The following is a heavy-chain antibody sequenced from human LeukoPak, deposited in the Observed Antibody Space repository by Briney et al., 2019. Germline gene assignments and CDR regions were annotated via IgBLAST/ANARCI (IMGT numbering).Heavy chain of an antibody. CDR2: ISAYNGNT. D-gene: IGHD3-22*01. J-gene: IGHJ4*02. V-gene: IGHV1-18*01. Sequence: ASVKVSCKASGYTFTSYGISWVRQAPGQGLEWMGWISAYNGNTNYAQKLQGRVTMTTDTSTSTAYMELRSLRSDDTAVYYCARVFPFAYDSSGYYLGYFDYWGQGTLVTVSS. CDR1: GYTFTSYG. CDR3: ARVFPFAYDSSGYYLGYFDY.